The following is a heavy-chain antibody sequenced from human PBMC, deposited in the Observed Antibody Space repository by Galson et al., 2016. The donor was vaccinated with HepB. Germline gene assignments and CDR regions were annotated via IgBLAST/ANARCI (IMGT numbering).Heavy chain of an antibody. CDR1: GFTVSSNC. D-gene: IGHD6-19*01. CDR2: IYSGGTT. CDR3: AREAAVAAACLDY. Sequence: SLRLSCAASGFTVSSNCMSWIRQAPGKGLEWVSLIYSGGTTFYADSVKGRFTISRDNSKNTLYLQMNSLRDEDTAVYYCAREAAVAAACLDYWGQGALVTVSS. J-gene: IGHJ4*02. V-gene: IGHV3-53*01.